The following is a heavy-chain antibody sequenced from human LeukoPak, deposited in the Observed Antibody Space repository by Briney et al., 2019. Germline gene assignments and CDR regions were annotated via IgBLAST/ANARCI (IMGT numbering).Heavy chain of an antibody. V-gene: IGHV3-15*01. Sequence: GGSLRLSCAASGFTFSNAWMSWVGQAGGRGLEWVGRIKSKTDGGTTDYAAPVKGRFTISRDDSKNTVYVQMNSLKTEHTAVYYCTSRDTVDFDYWGQATLVTVCS. CDR1: GFTFSNAW. CDR2: IKSKTDGGTT. J-gene: IGHJ4*02. D-gene: IGHD2-15*01. CDR3: TSRDTVDFDY.